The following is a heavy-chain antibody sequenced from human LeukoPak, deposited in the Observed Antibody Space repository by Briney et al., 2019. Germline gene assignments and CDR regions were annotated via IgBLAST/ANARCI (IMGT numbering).Heavy chain of an antibody. CDR2: MNPNSGNT. CDR1: GYTFTGYY. J-gene: IGHJ6*03. V-gene: IGHV1-8*03. D-gene: IGHD2-2*02. Sequence: ASVKVSCKASGYTFTGYYMHWVRQAPGQGLEWMGWMNPNSGNTGYAQKFQGRVTITRNTSISTAYMELSSLRSEDTAVYYCARGKRYCSSTSCYRSYYYYYMDVWGKGTTVTVSS. CDR3: ARGKRYCSSTSCYRSYYYYYMDV.